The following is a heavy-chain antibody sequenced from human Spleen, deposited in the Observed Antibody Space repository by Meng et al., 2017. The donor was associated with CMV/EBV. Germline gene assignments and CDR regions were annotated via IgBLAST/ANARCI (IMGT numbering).Heavy chain of an antibody. Sequence: GESLKISCAASGFTFSSYSMNWVRQAPGKGLEWVSSISSSSSYIYYADSVKGRFTISRDNSKNTLYLQMNSLRAEDTAVYYCAKERARYCSSTSCHLVDYWGQGTLVTVSS. J-gene: IGHJ4*02. V-gene: IGHV3-21*01. CDR3: AKERARYCSSTSCHLVDY. CDR1: GFTFSSYS. CDR2: ISSSSSYI. D-gene: IGHD2-2*01.